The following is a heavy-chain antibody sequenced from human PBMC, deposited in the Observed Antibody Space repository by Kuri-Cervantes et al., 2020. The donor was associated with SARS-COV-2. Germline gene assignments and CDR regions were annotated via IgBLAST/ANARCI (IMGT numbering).Heavy chain of an antibody. Sequence: ASVQISCKAAGDTFTGYYMHWVRRAPGQGLVWMGWINPNSGGTNYAQKFQGWVTMTRDTSISKAYMELSRLRSDDTAVYYCARSTPFPRLVVCSKGGAFVVWGQGTMVTVSS. CDR2: INPNSGGT. CDR1: GDTFTGYY. D-gene: IGHD3-22*01. J-gene: IGHJ3*01. V-gene: IGHV1-2*04. CDR3: ARSTPFPRLVVCSKGGAFVV.